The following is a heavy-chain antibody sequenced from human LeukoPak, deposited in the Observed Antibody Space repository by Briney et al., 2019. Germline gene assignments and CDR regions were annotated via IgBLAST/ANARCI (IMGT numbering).Heavy chain of an antibody. D-gene: IGHD1-26*01. V-gene: IGHV3-30*02. J-gene: IGHJ4*02. CDR2: IRYDGSNK. CDR3: QILRPGSDYDY. Sequence: GASLRLSCAASGFTFSSYGVLCARHAPGEGLEWVAFIRYDGSNKYCADSVEGRYTISRENSKNTLYLHMKPLRAEDRAVYYCQILRPGSDYDYGGQGTLVTVHS. CDR1: GFTFSSYG.